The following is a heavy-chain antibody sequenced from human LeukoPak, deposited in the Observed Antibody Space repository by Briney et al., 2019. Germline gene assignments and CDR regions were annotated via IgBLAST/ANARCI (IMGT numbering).Heavy chain of an antibody. CDR2: IYSGGNT. CDR1: GFTVSSNY. CDR3: ARDKGSSWSDALDI. Sequence: PGGSLRLSCAASGFTVSSNYMSWVRQAPGKGLEWVSVIYSGGNTYHADSVKGRFTISRDNSKNTLYLQRNSLRAEDTAVYYCARDKGSSWSDALDIWGQGTMVTVSS. V-gene: IGHV3-53*01. D-gene: IGHD6-13*01. J-gene: IGHJ3*02.